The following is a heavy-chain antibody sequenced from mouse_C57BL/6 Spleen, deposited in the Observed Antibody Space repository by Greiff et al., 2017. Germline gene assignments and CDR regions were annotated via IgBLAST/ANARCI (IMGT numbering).Heavy chain of an antibody. CDR1: GFTFSSYA. Sequence: EVQLVESGEGLVKPGGSLKLSCAASGFTFSSYAMSWVRQTPEKRLEWVAYISSGGDYIYYADTVKGRFTISRDNARNTLYLQMSSLKSEDTAMYYCTRASYYYSNYYFDYWGQGTTLTVSS. CDR3: TRASYYYSNYYFDY. V-gene: IGHV5-9-1*02. J-gene: IGHJ2*01. D-gene: IGHD2-5*01. CDR2: ISSGGDYI.